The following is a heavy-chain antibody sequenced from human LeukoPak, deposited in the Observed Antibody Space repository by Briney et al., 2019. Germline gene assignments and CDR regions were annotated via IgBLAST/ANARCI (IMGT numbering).Heavy chain of an antibody. D-gene: IGHD5-24*01. CDR3: ARDQWMATTIDY. Sequence: GRSLRLSCAASGFTFSSYGMHWVRQAPGKGLKWVAVIWYDGSNKYYADSVKGRFTISRDNSKNTLYLQMNSLRAEDTAVYYCARDQWMATTIDYWGQGTLVTVSS. CDR2: IWYDGSNK. J-gene: IGHJ4*02. V-gene: IGHV3-33*01. CDR1: GFTFSSYG.